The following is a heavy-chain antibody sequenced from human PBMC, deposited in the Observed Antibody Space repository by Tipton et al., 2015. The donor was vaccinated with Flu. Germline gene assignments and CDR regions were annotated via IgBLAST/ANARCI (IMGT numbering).Heavy chain of an antibody. J-gene: IGHJ4*02. CDR2: IYHSGST. CDR3: ARYHCPNGICDSFDY. CDR1: GYSISSGYF. Sequence: LRLSCAVSGYSISSGYFWGWIRQPPGKGLEWIGSIYHSGSTYYNPSLKSRVTISVDTSKNQFSLKLSSVTAADTAVYYCARYHCPNGICDSFDYWGQGTLVTVSS. V-gene: IGHV4-38-2*01. D-gene: IGHD2-8*01.